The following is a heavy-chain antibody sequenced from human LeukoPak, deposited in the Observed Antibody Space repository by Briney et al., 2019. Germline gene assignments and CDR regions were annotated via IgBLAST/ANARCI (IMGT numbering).Heavy chain of an antibody. J-gene: IGHJ4*02. Sequence: ASVKVSCKASGNTFSGYNMHWVRQAPGQGLEGMEWINPNSGGTNYAQKFQGRVTMTRDTSISTAYMELSRLTSDDTAVYYCARADCSSTSCYTDYWGQGTLVTVSS. CDR3: ARADCSSTSCYTDY. V-gene: IGHV1-2*02. CDR1: GNTFSGYN. D-gene: IGHD2-2*02. CDR2: INPNSGGT.